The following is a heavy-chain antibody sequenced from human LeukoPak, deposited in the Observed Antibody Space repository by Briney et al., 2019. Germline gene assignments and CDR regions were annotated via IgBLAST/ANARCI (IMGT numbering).Heavy chain of an antibody. J-gene: IGHJ3*02. CDR1: GYTFTDYY. Sequence: GASVKVSYKASGYTFTDYYMHWVQQAPGQGLEWMGGIIPIFGTANYAQKFQGRVTITTDESTSTAYMELSSLRSEDTAVYYCATIRVLLWFGEPQVEGFDIWGQGTMVTVSS. CDR2: IIPIFGTA. V-gene: IGHV1-69*05. CDR3: ATIRVLLWFGEPQVEGFDI. D-gene: IGHD3-10*01.